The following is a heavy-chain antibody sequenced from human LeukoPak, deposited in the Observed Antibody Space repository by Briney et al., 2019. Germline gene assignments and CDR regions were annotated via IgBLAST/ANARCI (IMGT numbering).Heavy chain of an antibody. CDR1: DFVFSDYG. J-gene: IGHJ4*02. CDR3: AKSSGGHGSLDY. D-gene: IGHD5-24*01. Sequence: GGSLRLSCAPSDFVFSDYGMDWVRQAPGKGLEWVAVIWYDGSYKYYGDSVKGRFIISRDNSKNMLYLQMNSLRAEDTAVYYCAKSSGGHGSLDYWGQGTVVTVPS. CDR2: IWYDGSYK. V-gene: IGHV3-33*06.